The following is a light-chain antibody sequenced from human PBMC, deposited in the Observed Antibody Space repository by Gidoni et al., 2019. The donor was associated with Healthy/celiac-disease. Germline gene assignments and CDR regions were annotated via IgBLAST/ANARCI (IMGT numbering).Light chain of an antibody. CDR1: QSVSST. Sequence: ELVMTQSPATLSVSPGERATLSCRASQSVSSTLAWYQQKPGQAPRLLIYGASTRATGIPARFSGSWSGTEFTLTIGSLQSEDFAVYYCQQGGTFGGGTKVEIK. CDR3: QQGGT. CDR2: GAS. J-gene: IGKJ4*01. V-gene: IGKV3-15*01.